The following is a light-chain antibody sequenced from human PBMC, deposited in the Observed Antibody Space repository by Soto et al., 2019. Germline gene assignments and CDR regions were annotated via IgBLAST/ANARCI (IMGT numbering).Light chain of an antibody. J-gene: IGKJ5*01. CDR1: QGIRRY. V-gene: IGKV1-9*01. Sequence: DIQLTQSPSFLSASVGDRVTITCRASQGIRRYLTWYQQKPGKAPTLLIYDAFNLQSGVPSRFSGSGSGTEFTLTINSLQPEDFATYYCQQLDSYPLTFGQGTRLEIK. CDR2: DAF. CDR3: QQLDSYPLT.